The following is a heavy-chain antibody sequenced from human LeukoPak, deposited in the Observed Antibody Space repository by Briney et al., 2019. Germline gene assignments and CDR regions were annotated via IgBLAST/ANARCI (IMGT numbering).Heavy chain of an antibody. V-gene: IGHV3-15*01. Sequence: GGSLRLSCAASGFTFSNAWMSWVRQAPGKGLEWVGRIKSKTDGGTTDYAAPVKGRFTISRDDSKNTLYLQMNSLKTEDTAVYYCAKLSQEWELLRRYFDYWGQGTLVTVSS. CDR3: AKLSQEWELLRRYFDY. J-gene: IGHJ4*02. CDR2: IKSKTDGGTT. D-gene: IGHD1-26*01. CDR1: GFTFSNAW.